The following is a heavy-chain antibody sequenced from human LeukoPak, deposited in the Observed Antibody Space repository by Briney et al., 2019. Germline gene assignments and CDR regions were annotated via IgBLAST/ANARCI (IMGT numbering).Heavy chain of an antibody. J-gene: IGHJ4*02. CDR2: ISWNSGSI. CDR3: AKDYSSGRRPPFFDY. V-gene: IGHV3-9*03. CDR1: GFTFDGYA. Sequence: GGSLRLSCAASGFTFDGYAMHWVRQAPGKGLEWVSGISWNSGSIGYADSVKGRFTISRDNAKNSLYLQMNSLRAEDMALYYCAKDYSSGRRPPFFDYWGQGTLVTVSS. D-gene: IGHD6-19*01.